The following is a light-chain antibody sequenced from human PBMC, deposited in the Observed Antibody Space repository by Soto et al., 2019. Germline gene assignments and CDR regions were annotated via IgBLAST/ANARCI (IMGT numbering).Light chain of an antibody. CDR2: SAS. J-gene: IGKJ4*01. V-gene: IGKV1-27*01. Sequence: DMQMTQSPSSLSASVGDRVTITCRASQGLGNYLAWYQQKPGKAPKLLIYSASTLQSGVPPRFSGSGSGTDFTLTISGLQPEDIATYYCLTYNGPPLSLGGGTKVDIK. CDR3: LTYNGPPLS. CDR1: QGLGNY.